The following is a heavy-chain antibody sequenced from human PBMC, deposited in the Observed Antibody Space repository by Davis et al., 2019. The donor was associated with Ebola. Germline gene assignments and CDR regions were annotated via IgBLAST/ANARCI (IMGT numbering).Heavy chain of an antibody. CDR2: IYYSGST. CDR3: AREAGGGAFDI. V-gene: IGHV4-31*11. J-gene: IGHJ3*02. D-gene: IGHD3-16*01. Sequence: SETLSLTCAVSGGSISSGGYYWSWIRQHPGKGLEWIGYIYYSGSTYYNPSLKSRVIISRDTSKNQFSLKLSSVTAADTAVYYCAREAGGGAFDIWGQGTMITVSS. CDR1: GGSISSGGYY.